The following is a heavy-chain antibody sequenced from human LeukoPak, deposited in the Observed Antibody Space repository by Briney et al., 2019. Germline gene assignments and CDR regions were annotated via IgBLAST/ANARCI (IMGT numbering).Heavy chain of an antibody. CDR2: ISYDGSNK. CDR1: GFTFSNYV. V-gene: IGHV3-30-3*01. Sequence: GGSLRLSCAASGFTFSNYVMHWVRQAPGKGLGWVAVISYDGSNKYYADSVKDRLTISRENSKNTLYLQMNSLRDADTAVYYCASLRYFDWLDHYYYYGMDVWGQGTTVTVSS. J-gene: IGHJ6*02. CDR3: ASLRYFDWLDHYYYYGMDV. D-gene: IGHD3-9*01.